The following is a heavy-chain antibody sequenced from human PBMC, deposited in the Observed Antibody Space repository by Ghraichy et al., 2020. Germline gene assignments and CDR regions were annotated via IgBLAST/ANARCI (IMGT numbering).Heavy chain of an antibody. CDR3: ARGGYSKSWYGGYFFDS. CDR2: IYHLGSS. CDR1: GGSISDNTWF. V-gene: IGHV4-39*01. J-gene: IGHJ4*02. D-gene: IGHD3-10*01. Sequence: TLSLTCSVCGGSISDNTWFWGWIRQPPGKGLQWIGSIYHLGSSAYNPSLRSRVAMSMDMSKNQFSLRLNSVTAADTAVYYYARGGYSKSWYGGYFFDSWGQGPLVTVSS.